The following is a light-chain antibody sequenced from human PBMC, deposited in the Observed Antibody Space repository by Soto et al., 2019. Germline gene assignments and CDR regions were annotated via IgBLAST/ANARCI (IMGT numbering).Light chain of an antibody. CDR2: GAS. CDR1: QSVSSSY. Sequence: EIVLTQSPGTLSLSPGERATLSCRASQSVSSSYLAWYQQKPGQAPRLLIYGASSRATGIPDRFSGSGSGTDFTLLISRLEPEDFAVYYCQQYGSSPPLTFGPGTKVDIK. J-gene: IGKJ3*01. V-gene: IGKV3-20*01. CDR3: QQYGSSPPLT.